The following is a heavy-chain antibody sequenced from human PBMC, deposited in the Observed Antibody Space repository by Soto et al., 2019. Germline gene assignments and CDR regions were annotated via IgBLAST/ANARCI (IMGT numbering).Heavy chain of an antibody. Sequence: QITLKESGTTLVRPTQTLTLTCTFSGFSLSTTGVAVAWIRQPPGEALEWLALIYWDDDKRYNSSLKSRLTNTKDTSRDRVVLAMTNMDPMDTATYFCAHSQRGPRDFWGPGILVTVSS. V-gene: IGHV2-5*02. CDR1: GFSLSTTGVA. D-gene: IGHD5-12*01. J-gene: IGHJ4*02. CDR3: AHSQRGPRDF. CDR2: IYWDDDK.